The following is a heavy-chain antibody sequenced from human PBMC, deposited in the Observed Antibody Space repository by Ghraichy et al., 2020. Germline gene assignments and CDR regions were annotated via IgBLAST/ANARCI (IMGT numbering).Heavy chain of an antibody. CDR2: INPNSGGT. V-gene: IGHV1-2*02. J-gene: IGHJ3*02. CDR1: GYTFTGYY. CDR3: AREEPLGARRQLDAFDI. D-gene: IGHD1-26*01. Sequence: ASVKVSCKASGYTFTGYYMHWVRQAPGQGLEWMGWINPNSGGTNYAQKFQGRVTMTRDTSISTAYMELSRLRSDDTAVYYCAREEPLGARRQLDAFDIWGQGTMVTVSS.